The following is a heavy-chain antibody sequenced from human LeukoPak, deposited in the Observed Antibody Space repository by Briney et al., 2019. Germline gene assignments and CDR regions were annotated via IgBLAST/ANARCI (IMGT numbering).Heavy chain of an antibody. CDR3: ARESGSGYYLDY. CDR1: GYIFTRNY. V-gene: IGHV1-46*01. CDR2: IDPSGDST. J-gene: IGHJ4*02. D-gene: IGHD3-22*01. Sequence: GASVTVSCKASGYIFTRNYMHWVRQAPGEGLQWMGLIDPSGDSTIYAQKFQGRVTMTRDTSTSTVYMELSSLRSEDTAVYYCARESGSGYYLDYWGQGTLVTVSS.